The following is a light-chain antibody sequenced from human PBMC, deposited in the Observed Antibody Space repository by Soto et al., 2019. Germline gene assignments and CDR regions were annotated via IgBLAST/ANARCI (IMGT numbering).Light chain of an antibody. V-gene: IGKV1-5*03. Sequence: DIQMTQSPSTLSASVGDRVTITCRASQSISSWLAWYQQKPGKAPKLLIYKASRLHSGVSSRFSGSESGTEFTLTISSLQPDDFATYYCQQYSGDSRTFDQGTKVEMK. J-gene: IGKJ1*01. CDR1: QSISSW. CDR2: KAS. CDR3: QQYSGDSRT.